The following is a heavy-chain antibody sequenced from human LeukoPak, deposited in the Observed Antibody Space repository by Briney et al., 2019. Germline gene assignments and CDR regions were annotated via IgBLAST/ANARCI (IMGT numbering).Heavy chain of an antibody. CDR2: IYYSGST. CDR3: TRRDDFWSGPQGDYYYMDV. J-gene: IGHJ6*03. CDR1: GGSISSSSYY. D-gene: IGHD3-3*01. V-gene: IGHV4-39*01. Sequence: PSETLSLTCTVSGGSISSSSYYWGWIRQPPGKGLEWIGSIYYSGSTYYNPSLKSRVTISVDTSKNQFFLKLSSVTAADTAVYYCTRRDDFWSGPQGDYYYMDVWGKGTTVTVSS.